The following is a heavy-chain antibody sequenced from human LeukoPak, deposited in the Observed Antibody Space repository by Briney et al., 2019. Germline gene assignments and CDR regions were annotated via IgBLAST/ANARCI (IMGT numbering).Heavy chain of an antibody. CDR1: GGSISSSNW. V-gene: IGHV4-4*02. Sequence: SGTLSLTCAVSGGSISSSNWWSWVRPPPGKGLEWIGEIYHSGSTNYNPSLKSRVTISVDKSKNQFSLKLSSVTAADTAVYYCARGGTYYDSSGYPINWFDPWGQGTLVTVSS. CDR2: IYHSGST. CDR3: ARGGTYYDSSGYPINWFDP. D-gene: IGHD3-22*01. J-gene: IGHJ5*02.